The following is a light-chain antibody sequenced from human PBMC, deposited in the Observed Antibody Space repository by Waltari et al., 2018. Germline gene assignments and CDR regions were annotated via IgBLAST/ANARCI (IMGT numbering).Light chain of an antibody. CDR2: EVS. CDR3: SSYTSSSTHYV. CDR1: SSDVGGYNY. Sequence: QSALTQPVSVSASPGQSITISCTGTSSDVGGYNYVSWYQQHPGKSPKPMIYEVSNRPSGVSNRFSGSKSGNTASLTISGLQAEDEAHYYCSSYTSSSTHYVFGTGTKVTVL. V-gene: IGLV2-14*01. J-gene: IGLJ1*01.